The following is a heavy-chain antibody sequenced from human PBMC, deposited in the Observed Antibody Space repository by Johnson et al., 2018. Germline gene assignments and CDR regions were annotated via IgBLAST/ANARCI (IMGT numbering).Heavy chain of an antibody. CDR3: AAGGGLDV. V-gene: IGHV3-74*01. D-gene: IGHD1-14*01. CDR1: GFTFNIYW. J-gene: IGHJ6*02. Sequence: VQLQESGGGLVQPGGSLRLSCAASGFTFNIYWMHWVRQTPGKGLVWVSRISGDGSSTDYADSVKGRFTISRDKAKNTVYLQINSLSAEDTAGYHCAAGGGLDVWGQGTTVTVSS. CDR2: ISGDGSST.